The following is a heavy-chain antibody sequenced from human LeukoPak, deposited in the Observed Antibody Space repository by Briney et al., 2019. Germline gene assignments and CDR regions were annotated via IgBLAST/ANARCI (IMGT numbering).Heavy chain of an antibody. V-gene: IGHV4-34*01. Sequence: SSETLSLTCAVYGGSFSGYYWSWIRQPTGKGLEWIGEINHSGSTNYNPSLKSRVTISVDTSKNQFSLKLSPVTAADTAIYYCAGRGLSTGWTFDYWGHGTLVTVSS. CDR3: AGRGLSTGWTFDY. CDR1: GGSFSGYY. D-gene: IGHD6-19*01. CDR2: INHSGST. J-gene: IGHJ4*01.